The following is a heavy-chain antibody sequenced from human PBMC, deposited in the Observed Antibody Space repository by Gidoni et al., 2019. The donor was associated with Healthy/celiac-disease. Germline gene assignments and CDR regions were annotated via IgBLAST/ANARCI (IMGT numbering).Heavy chain of an antibody. CDR2: IYSGGST. Sequence: EVQLVASGGGLVQPGGSLRLSCAASGFTVSSNYMSWVRQAPGKGLEWVSVIYSGGSTYYADSVKGRFTISRDNSKNTLYLQMNSLRAEDTAVYYCAREGCSGGSCPYYYYYYMDVWGKGTTVTVSS. J-gene: IGHJ6*03. CDR1: GFTVSSNY. D-gene: IGHD2-15*01. CDR3: AREGCSGGSCPYYYYYYMDV. V-gene: IGHV3-66*01.